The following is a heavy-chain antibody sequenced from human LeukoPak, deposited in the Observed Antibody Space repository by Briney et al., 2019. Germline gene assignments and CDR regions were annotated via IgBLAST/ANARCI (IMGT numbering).Heavy chain of an antibody. CDR2: IFSNDEK. CDR1: GFSLRTARMG. J-gene: IGHJ4*02. D-gene: IGHD3-22*01. Sequence: SGPVLVKPTETLTLTCTVSGFSLRTARMGVSWIRQPPGKALEWLAHIFSNDEKSYSTSLKSRLTISKDTSKSQVVLTVTNMDPVDTATYYCARMVDSSGYYDYWGQGTLVTVSS. V-gene: IGHV2-26*01. CDR3: ARMVDSSGYYDY.